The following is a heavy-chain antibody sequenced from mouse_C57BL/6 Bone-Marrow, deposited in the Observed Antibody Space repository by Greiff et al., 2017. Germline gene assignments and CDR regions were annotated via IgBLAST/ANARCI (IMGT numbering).Heavy chain of an antibody. CDR1: GFTFSNYW. V-gene: IGHV6-3*01. J-gene: IGHJ4*01. Sequence: EVKLVESGGGLVQPGGSMKLSCVASGFTFSNYWMNWVRQSPEKGLEWVAQIRLKSDNYATHYAESVKGRFTISRDDSKSIVYLQMNNLRAEDTGIYYCTGLKGVYAMDYWGQGTSVTVSS. CDR2: IRLKSDNYAT. CDR3: TGLKGVYAMDY.